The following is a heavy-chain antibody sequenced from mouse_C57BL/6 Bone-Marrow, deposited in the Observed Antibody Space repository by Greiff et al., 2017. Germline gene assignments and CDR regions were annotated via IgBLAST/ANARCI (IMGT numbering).Heavy chain of an antibody. CDR1: GYTFTSYG. CDR2: IYPRSGNT. D-gene: IGHD3-2*02. V-gene: IGHV1-81*01. CDR3: ARQLRLHAFAY. J-gene: IGHJ3*01. Sequence: VKLQQSGAELARPGASVKLSCKASGYTFTSYGISWVKQRTGQGLEWIGEIYPRSGNTYYNEKFKGKATLTADKSSSTAYMELRSLTSEDSAVYFCARQLRLHAFAYWGQGTLVTVSA.